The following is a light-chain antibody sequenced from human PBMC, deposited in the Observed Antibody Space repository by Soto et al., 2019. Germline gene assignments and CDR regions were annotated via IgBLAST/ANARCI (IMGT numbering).Light chain of an antibody. J-gene: IGKJ1*01. CDR1: QSVSSY. CDR3: QQRRSWPRA. CDR2: DAS. V-gene: IGKV3-11*01. Sequence: EIVLTQSPATLSLSPVEIATLSFMASQSVSSYLAWYQQKPGQAPRLLIYDASNRATGIPARFSGSGSGTDFTLTISSLEPEDFAVYYCQQRRSWPRAFGQGTKVDIK.